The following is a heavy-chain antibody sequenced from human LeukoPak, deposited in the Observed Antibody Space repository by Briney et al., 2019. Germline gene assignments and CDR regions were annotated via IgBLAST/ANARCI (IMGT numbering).Heavy chain of an antibody. CDR3: AKSNTESQTTVGN. CDR2: VWSDGSNR. Sequence: GGSLRLSCAASGFTFNTYGMHWVRQAPGKGLEWIAVVWSDGSNRFYADSVEGRFTISRDNSKNTLYLQMNSLRTEDTAVYYCAKSNTESQTTVGNWGQGTLVSVSS. V-gene: IGHV3-33*06. D-gene: IGHD1-14*01. CDR1: GFTFNTYG. J-gene: IGHJ4*02.